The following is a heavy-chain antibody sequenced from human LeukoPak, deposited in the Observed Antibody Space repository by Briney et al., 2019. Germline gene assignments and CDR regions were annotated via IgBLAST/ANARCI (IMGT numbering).Heavy chain of an antibody. Sequence: SETLSLACTVSGGSISSSSYYWGWIRQPPGKGLKWIGSIYYSGSTYYNPSLKNRVTISVDTPKNQFSLKLSSVTAADTAVYYCARASYYYYMDVWGKGATVTVSS. CDR3: ARASYYYYMDV. V-gene: IGHV4-39*01. CDR1: GGSISSSSYY. J-gene: IGHJ6*03. CDR2: IYYSGST.